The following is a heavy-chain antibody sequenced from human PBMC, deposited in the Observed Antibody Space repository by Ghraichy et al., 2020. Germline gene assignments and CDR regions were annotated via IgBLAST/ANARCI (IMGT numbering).Heavy chain of an antibody. Sequence: GGSLRLSCSASGFTFINFAIHWVRQAPGKGLEFVSAISNNGGITYYADSVKGRFTLSRDNSENRVHIEMNGLRSDDTAVYYCVKGGYSTGWYAGFDPWGQGTLVTVSS. J-gene: IGHJ5*02. CDR2: ISNNGGIT. CDR1: GFTFINFA. CDR3: VKGGYSTGWYAGFDP. V-gene: IGHV3-64*05. D-gene: IGHD6-19*01.